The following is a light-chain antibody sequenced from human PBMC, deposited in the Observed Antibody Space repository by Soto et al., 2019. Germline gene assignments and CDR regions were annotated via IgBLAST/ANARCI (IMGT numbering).Light chain of an antibody. J-gene: IGKJ4*01. Sequence: DSQMTQSPSSVSASVGDRVTITCRASQGISNWLAWYQQQPGKAPKLLISSAYTLQSGVPSRFSGGGSGTHFTLIISSLQPEDFATYYCQQTNTFLPLTFGGGTKVEIK. CDR2: SAY. CDR1: QGISNW. V-gene: IGKV1-12*01. CDR3: QQTNTFLPLT.